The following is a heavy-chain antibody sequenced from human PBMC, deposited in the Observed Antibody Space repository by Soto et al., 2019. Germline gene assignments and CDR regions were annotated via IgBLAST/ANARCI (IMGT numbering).Heavy chain of an antibody. Sequence: GESLKISCHGSGYTFSTFWIGWVRQMPGKGLEWMGIISPGDSNAKYSPSFQGQVTISADKSVNTAYLQWNSLKASDTAMYYCARRGDYGDYDDYWGQGTLVTV. CDR1: GYTFSTFW. CDR2: ISPGDSNA. V-gene: IGHV5-51*01. J-gene: IGHJ4*02. CDR3: ARRGDYGDYDDY. D-gene: IGHD4-17*01.